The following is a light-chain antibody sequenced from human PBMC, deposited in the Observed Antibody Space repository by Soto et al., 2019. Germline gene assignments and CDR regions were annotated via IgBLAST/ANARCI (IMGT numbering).Light chain of an antibody. J-gene: IGKJ1*01. CDR1: QSISNN. Sequence: EIVMTQSPATLSVSPGERATLSCRASQSISNNLAWYHQRPGQAPRLLIYGASTRATGIPARFSGSGSGTEFTLTISSLQSEDFAVYYCQHYNNWWTFGQGTRVEIK. CDR3: QHYNNWWT. CDR2: GAS. V-gene: IGKV3-15*01.